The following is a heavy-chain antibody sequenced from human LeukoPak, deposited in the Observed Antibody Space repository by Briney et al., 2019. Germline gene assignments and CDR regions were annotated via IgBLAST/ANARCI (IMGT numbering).Heavy chain of an antibody. V-gene: IGHV4-59*08. Sequence: PSETLSLTCTVSGGSISSYYWSWIRQPPGKGLEWIGYIYYSGSTNYNPSLKSRVTISVDTSKNQFSLKLSSVTAADTAVYYCARTQYYGDYYFDYWGRGTLVTVSS. CDR3: ARTQYYGDYYFDY. CDR1: GGSISSYY. J-gene: IGHJ4*02. D-gene: IGHD4-17*01. CDR2: IYYSGST.